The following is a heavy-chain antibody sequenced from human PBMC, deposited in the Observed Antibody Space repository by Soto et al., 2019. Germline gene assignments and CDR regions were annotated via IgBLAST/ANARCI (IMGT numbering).Heavy chain of an antibody. CDR3: ARPRQSQLLLDAFDI. CDR2: ISAYNGNT. Sequence: ASVKVSCKASGYTFTSYGISWVRQAPGQGLEWMGWISAYNGNTNYAQKLQGRVTMTTDTSTSTAYMELRSLRSDDTAVYYCARPRQSQLLLDAFDIWGQGTMVTVSS. D-gene: IGHD2-2*01. CDR1: GYTFTSYG. V-gene: IGHV1-18*01. J-gene: IGHJ3*02.